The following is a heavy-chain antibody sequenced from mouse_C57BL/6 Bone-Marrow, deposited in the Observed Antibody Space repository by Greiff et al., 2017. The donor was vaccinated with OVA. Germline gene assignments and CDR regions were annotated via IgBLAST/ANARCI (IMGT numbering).Heavy chain of an antibody. CDR1: GYTFTSYD. Sequence: VQVVESGPELVKPGASVKLSCKASGYTFTSYDINWVKQRPGQGLEWIGWIYPRDGSTKYNEKFKGKATLTVDTSSSTAYMELHSLTSEDSAVYFCARWYYGSSYYFDYWGQGTTLTVSS. CDR2: IYPRDGST. J-gene: IGHJ2*01. D-gene: IGHD1-1*01. V-gene: IGHV1-85*01. CDR3: ARWYYGSSYYFDY.